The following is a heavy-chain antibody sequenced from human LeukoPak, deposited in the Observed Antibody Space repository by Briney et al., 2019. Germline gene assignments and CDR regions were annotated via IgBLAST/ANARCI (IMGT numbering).Heavy chain of an antibody. CDR1: GFTFSSYD. V-gene: IGHV3-13*01. CDR3: ARASPQGSWYGFDY. J-gene: IGHJ4*02. CDR2: IGTAGDT. D-gene: IGHD6-13*01. Sequence: GGSLRLSCAASGFTFSSYDMHWVRQATGKGLEWVSAIGTAGDTYYPGSVKGRFTISRENAKNSLYLQMNSLRAGDTAVYYCARASPQGSWYGFDYWGQGTLVTVSS.